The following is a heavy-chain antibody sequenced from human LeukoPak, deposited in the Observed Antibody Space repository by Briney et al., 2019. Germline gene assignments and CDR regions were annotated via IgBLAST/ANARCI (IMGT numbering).Heavy chain of an antibody. V-gene: IGHV4-38-2*02. CDR2: IYHSEST. J-gene: IGHJ4*02. D-gene: IGHD1-26*01. CDR3: AREEALGSGSFDY. CDR1: GYSISSGYY. Sequence: AESLSLICPLSGYSISSGYYWGWMRQPPGKGLERIWSIYHSESTYYNPSLKSRVTISVDTSKIQFYLKLSTVAAADTAVYYCAREEALGSGSFDYWGQGTLVTVSS.